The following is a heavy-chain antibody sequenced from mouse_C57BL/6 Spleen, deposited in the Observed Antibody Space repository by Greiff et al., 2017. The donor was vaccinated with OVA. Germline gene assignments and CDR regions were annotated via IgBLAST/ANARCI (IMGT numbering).Heavy chain of an antibody. CDR2: INYDGSST. D-gene: IGHD1-1*01. CDR3: ARDLDYYGSSWAY. Sequence: VQVVESAGGLVQPGSSMKLSCTASGFTFSDYYMAWVRQVPEKGLEWVANINYDGSSTYYLDSLKSRFIISRDNAKNILYLQMSSLKSEDTATYYCARDLDYYGSSWAYWGQGTLVTVSA. CDR1: GFTFSDYY. V-gene: IGHV5-16*01. J-gene: IGHJ3*01.